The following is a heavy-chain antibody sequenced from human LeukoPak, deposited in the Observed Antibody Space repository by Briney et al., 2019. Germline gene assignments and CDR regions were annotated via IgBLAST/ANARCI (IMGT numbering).Heavy chain of an antibody. Sequence: GASVKVSCKASGYTFTGYYMHWVRQAPGQGLEWMGWINPNSGGTNYAQKFQGRVTMTRDTSISTAYMELSRLRSDDTAVYYCARDVDIVATMPSGMDVWGQGTTVTVSS. CDR3: ARDVDIVATMPSGMDV. D-gene: IGHD5-12*01. CDR2: INPNSGGT. J-gene: IGHJ6*02. CDR1: GYTFTGYY. V-gene: IGHV1-2*02.